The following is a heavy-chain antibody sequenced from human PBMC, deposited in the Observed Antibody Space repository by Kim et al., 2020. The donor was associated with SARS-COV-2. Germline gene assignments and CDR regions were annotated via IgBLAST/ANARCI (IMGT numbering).Heavy chain of an antibody. Sequence: GGSLRLSCTASGFTFGDYAMSWVRQAPGKGLEWVGFIRSKAYGGTTEYAASVKGRFTISRDDSKSIAYLQMNSLKTEDTAVYYCTRGGIAVAGLGYYYGMDVWGQGTTVTVSS. CDR1: GFTFGDYA. CDR2: IRSKAYGGTT. CDR3: TRGGIAVAGLGYYYGMDV. J-gene: IGHJ6*02. V-gene: IGHV3-49*04. D-gene: IGHD6-19*01.